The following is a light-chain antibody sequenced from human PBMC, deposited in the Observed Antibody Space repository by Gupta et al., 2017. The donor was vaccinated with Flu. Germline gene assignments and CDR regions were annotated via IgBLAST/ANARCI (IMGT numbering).Light chain of an antibody. CDR1: QSISSTY. CDR2: GAS. CDR3: QQYSSSVS. V-gene: IGKV3-20*01. Sequence: EIVLTQSPGTLSLSPGEGATLSCRASQSISSTYLAWYQQKPGQAPRLLIYGASSRATGIPYRFSGSGSGTDFTLTISRLEPGDFAVYYCQQYSSSVSFGGGTKVEIK. J-gene: IGKJ4*01.